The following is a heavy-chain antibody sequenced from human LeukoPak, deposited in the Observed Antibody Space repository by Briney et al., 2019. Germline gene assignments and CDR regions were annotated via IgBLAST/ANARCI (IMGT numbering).Heavy chain of an antibody. Sequence: SETLSLTCTVSGGSISSYYWSWIRQPPGKGLEWIGYIYYSGSTNYNPSLMSRVTISVDTTKNQFALKLSSVTAADTAVYYCARRYSSSWYGDAFDIWGQGTMVTVSS. CDR1: GGSISSYY. V-gene: IGHV4-59*08. J-gene: IGHJ3*02. CDR2: IYYSGST. CDR3: ARRYSSSWYGDAFDI. D-gene: IGHD6-13*01.